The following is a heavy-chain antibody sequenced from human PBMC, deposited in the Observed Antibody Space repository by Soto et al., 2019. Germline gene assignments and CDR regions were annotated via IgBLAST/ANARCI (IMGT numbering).Heavy chain of an antibody. CDR2: VDNDGSGT. CDR3: AGGSFGHAFAF. CDR1: GFTFSNYW. Sequence: EVQLVESGGDLVQPGRSLRLSCAASGFTFSNYWMHWVRQAPGKGLVWVSRVDNDGSGTIYADSVKGRFTVYRDNAKYTLFLQMNSLRVEDAAMYYCAGGSFGHAFAFWGQGIMVTVSS. V-gene: IGHV3-74*01. D-gene: IGHD3-16*01. J-gene: IGHJ3*01.